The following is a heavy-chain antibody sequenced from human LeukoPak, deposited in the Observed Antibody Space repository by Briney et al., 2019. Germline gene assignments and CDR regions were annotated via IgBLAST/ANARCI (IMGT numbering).Heavy chain of an antibody. Sequence: PGGSLRLSCAASGFTFSSYAMSWVRQAPGKGLEWVANIKQDGSEKYYVDSVKGRFTISRDNAKNSLYLQMNSLRAEDTAVYYCARDRFGAYCGGDCYNDAFDIWGQGTMVTVSS. CDR3: ARDRFGAYCGGDCYNDAFDI. CDR2: IKQDGSEK. D-gene: IGHD2-21*02. J-gene: IGHJ3*02. V-gene: IGHV3-7*01. CDR1: GFTFSSYA.